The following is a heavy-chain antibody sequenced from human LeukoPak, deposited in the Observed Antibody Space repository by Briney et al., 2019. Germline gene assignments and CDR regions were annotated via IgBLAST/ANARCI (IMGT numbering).Heavy chain of an antibody. D-gene: IGHD3-22*01. V-gene: IGHV1-46*01. CDR2: INPSGGST. CDR1: GYTFTSYY. CDR3: ARHRQANYYDSSGYPNWAFDI. Sequence: ASVKVSCKASGYTFTSYYMHWVRQAPGQGLEWMGIINPSGGSTSYAQKFQGRVTMTRDTSTSTVYMELSSLRSEDTAVYYCARHRQANYYDSSGYPNWAFDIWGQGTMVTVSS. J-gene: IGHJ3*02.